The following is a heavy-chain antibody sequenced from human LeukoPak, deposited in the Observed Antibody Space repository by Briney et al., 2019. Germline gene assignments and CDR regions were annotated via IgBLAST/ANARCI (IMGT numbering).Heavy chain of an antibody. CDR3: ARDDTSAHFFDY. D-gene: IGHD3-10*01. J-gene: IGHJ4*02. V-gene: IGHV3-21*01. Sequence: GGSLRLSCAASGFTFKIYSMNWVRQAPGKGLEWVSSISTSSSHMYYADSVKGRFTISRDNAKNSLYLQMNTLRAEDTAVYYCARDDTSAHFFDYWGQGTLVTISS. CDR2: ISTSSSHM. CDR1: GFTFKIYS.